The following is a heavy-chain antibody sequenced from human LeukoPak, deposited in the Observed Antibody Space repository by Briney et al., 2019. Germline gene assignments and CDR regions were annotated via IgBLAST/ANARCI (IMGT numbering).Heavy chain of an antibody. CDR3: AADDYFAFDI. CDR1: GGSISSSSYY. CDR2: IYYSGST. V-gene: IGHV4-39*01. D-gene: IGHD2/OR15-2a*01. J-gene: IGHJ3*02. Sequence: PSETLSLTCTVSGGSISSSSYYWGWIRQPPGKGLEWIGSIYYSGSTYYNPSLKSRVTISVDTSKNQFSLKLSSVTAADTAVYYCAADDYFAFDIWGQGTMVTVSS.